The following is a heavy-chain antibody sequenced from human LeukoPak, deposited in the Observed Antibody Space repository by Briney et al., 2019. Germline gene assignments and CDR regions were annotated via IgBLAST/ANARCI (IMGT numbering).Heavy chain of an antibody. CDR2: ISTSDTII. D-gene: IGHD3-22*01. CDR1: GFTSSSYE. CDR3: ARDNKVVVGTHAFDI. J-gene: IGHJ3*02. V-gene: IGHV3-48*03. Sequence: GGSLRLSCAASGFTSSSYEMNWVRQAPGKGLEWVSFISTSDTIIYYADSVKGRFTISRDNAKNSLYLQMNSLRAEDTAVYYCARDNKVVVGTHAFDIWGKGTMVTVSS.